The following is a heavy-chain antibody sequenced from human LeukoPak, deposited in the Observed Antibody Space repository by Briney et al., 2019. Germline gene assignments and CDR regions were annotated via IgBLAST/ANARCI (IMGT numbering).Heavy chain of an antibody. CDR2: IWYDGSNK. J-gene: IGHJ4*02. CDR1: GFTFSSYG. CDR3: AREFITIFGVVTEAFDY. Sequence: GGSLRLSCAASGFTFSSYGMRWVRQAPGKGLEWVAVIWYDGSNKYYADSVKGRFTISRDNSKNTLYLQMNSLRAEDTAVYYCAREFITIFGVVTEAFDYWGQGTLVTVSS. D-gene: IGHD3-3*01. V-gene: IGHV3-33*01.